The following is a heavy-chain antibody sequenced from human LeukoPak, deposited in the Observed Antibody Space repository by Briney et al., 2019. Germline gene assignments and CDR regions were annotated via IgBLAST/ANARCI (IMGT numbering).Heavy chain of an antibody. CDR3: VGGTEIVGATKAVDY. D-gene: IGHD1-26*01. V-gene: IGHV3-11*01. J-gene: IGHJ4*02. Sequence: GGSLRLSCAASGFTFSDYYMSWIRQAPGKGLEWVSYISSSGSTIYYADSVKGRFTISRDNAKNSLYLQMNSLRAEDTAVYYRVGGTEIVGATKAVDYWGQGTLVTVSS. CDR2: ISSSGSTI. CDR1: GFTFSDYY.